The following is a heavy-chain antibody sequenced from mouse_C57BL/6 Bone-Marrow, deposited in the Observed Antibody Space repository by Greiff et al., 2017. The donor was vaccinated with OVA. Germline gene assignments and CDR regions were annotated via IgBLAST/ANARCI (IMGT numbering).Heavy chain of an antibody. CDR3: ASDSTTGFAY. CDR2: IWGVGST. J-gene: IGHJ3*01. Sequence: QVQLQQSGPGLVAPSQSLSITCTVSGFSLTSYGVDWVRQSPGQGLEWLGVIWGVGSTNYNSALKSRLSISKDNSKSQVFLKMNSLQTDDTAMYYCASDSTTGFAYWGQGTLVTVSA. V-gene: IGHV2-6*01. CDR1: GFSLTSYG. D-gene: IGHD2-12*01.